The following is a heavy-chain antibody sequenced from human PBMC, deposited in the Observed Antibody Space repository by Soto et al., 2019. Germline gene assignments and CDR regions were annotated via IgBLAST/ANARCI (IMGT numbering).Heavy chain of an antibody. J-gene: IGHJ6*02. V-gene: IGHV1-24*01. CDR1: GYTLTELS. CDR2: FDPEDGET. Sequence: GASVKVSCKVSGYTLTELSMHWVRQAPGTGLEWMGGFDPEDGETIYAQKFQGRVTMTEDTSTDTAYMELSSLRSEDTAVYYCATTQLLWFRADYNYHGMDVWGQGTTVTLSS. D-gene: IGHD3-10*01. CDR3: ATTQLLWFRADYNYHGMDV.